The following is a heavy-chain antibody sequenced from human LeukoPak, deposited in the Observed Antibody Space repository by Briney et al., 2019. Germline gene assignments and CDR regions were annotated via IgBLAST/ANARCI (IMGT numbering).Heavy chain of an antibody. Sequence: SETLSLTCTVSGGSISSSSYYWGWIRQPPGKGLEWIGSIYYSGSTYYNPSLKSRVTISVDTSKNQFSLKLSSVTAADTAVYYCARQTGSRRGQLSFVTMVRGVRGPFDYWGQGTLVTVSS. CDR1: GGSISSSSYY. D-gene: IGHD3-10*01. J-gene: IGHJ4*02. CDR2: IYYSGST. V-gene: IGHV4-39*01. CDR3: ARQTGSRRGQLSFVTMVRGVRGPFDY.